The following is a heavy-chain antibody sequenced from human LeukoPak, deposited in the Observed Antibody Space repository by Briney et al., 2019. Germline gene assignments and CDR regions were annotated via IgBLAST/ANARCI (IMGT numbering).Heavy chain of an antibody. CDR1: GFTFTIFG. CDR2: IDARSGIT. Sequence: GGSLRLSCAASGFTFTIFGLNWVRQAPGKGPEWVSYIDARSGITYYADSVKGRFTISRDNAKNSLYLQMNSLRAEDTAVYYCAKDPRVRQLVVEYFDYWGQGTLVTVSS. D-gene: IGHD6-13*01. J-gene: IGHJ4*02. CDR3: AKDPRVRQLVVEYFDY. V-gene: IGHV3-21*05.